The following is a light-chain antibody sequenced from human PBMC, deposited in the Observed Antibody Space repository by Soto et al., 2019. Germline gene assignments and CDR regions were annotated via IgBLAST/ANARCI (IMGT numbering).Light chain of an antibody. CDR3: SSYTSRSTLV. J-gene: IGLJ1*01. CDR1: SSDVGGYNY. CDR2: EVS. V-gene: IGLV2-14*01. Sequence: QSALTQPASVSGSPGQSMTISCTGTSSDVGGYNYVSWYQQHPGKAPKLMIYEVSNRPSGVSNRFSGSKSGNTASLTISGLQAEDEADYYCSSYTSRSTLVFGPGTKVTVL.